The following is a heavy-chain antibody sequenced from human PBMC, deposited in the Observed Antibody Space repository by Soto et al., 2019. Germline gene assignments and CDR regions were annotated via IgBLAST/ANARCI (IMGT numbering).Heavy chain of an antibody. V-gene: IGHV3-30-3*01. CDR2: ISYDGSNK. CDR3: ARDGAPGGLYNWFDP. D-gene: IGHD3-16*01. J-gene: IGHJ5*02. CDR1: GFTFSSYA. Sequence: PGGSLRLSCAASGFTFSSYAMHWVRQAPGKGPEWVAVISYDGSNKYYADSVKGRFTISRDNSKNTLYLQMNSLRAEDTAVYYCARDGAPGGLYNWFDPWGQGTLVTVSS.